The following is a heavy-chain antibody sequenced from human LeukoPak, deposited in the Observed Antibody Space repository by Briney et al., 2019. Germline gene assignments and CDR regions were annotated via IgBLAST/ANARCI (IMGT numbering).Heavy chain of an antibody. V-gene: IGHV1-46*01. J-gene: IGHJ4*02. Sequence: GASVKVSCKASGYTFTSYYMHWVRQAPGQGLEWMGIINPSGGSTSYAQKFQGRVTMTRDTSTSTVYMELSSLRSEDTAVYYCARKSAAWTQLWLPDYWGQGTLVTVSS. D-gene: IGHD5-18*01. CDR1: GYTFTSYY. CDR2: INPSGGST. CDR3: ARKSAAWTQLWLPDY.